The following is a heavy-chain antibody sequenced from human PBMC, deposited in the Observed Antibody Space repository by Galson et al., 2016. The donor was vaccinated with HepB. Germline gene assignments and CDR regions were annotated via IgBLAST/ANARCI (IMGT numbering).Heavy chain of an antibody. V-gene: IGHV4-59*01. D-gene: IGHD1-1*01. CDR3: AKVGAYNFDS. CDR2: SSYTGST. CDR1: GGATYTSY. Sequence: SETLSLTCTVSGGATYTSYWSWIRQPPGRGLEWIGYSSYTGSTYSNPSLKSRLTLSVDASKNLFSLRLSSVTAADTAVYYCAKVGAYNFDSWGQGILVTVSS. J-gene: IGHJ4*02.